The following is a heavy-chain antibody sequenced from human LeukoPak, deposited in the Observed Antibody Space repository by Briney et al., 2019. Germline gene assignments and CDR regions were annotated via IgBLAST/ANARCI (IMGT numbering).Heavy chain of an antibody. CDR3: AKALYQLYYYGMDV. D-gene: IGHD2-2*01. CDR2: ISGSGGSS. Sequence: ETLSLTCAVYGGSFSGYYWSWVRQAPGKGLEWVSAISGSGGSSYYADSVKGRFTISRDNSKNTLYLQVNSLRAEDTAVYYCAKALYQLYYYGMDVWGQGTTVTVSS. J-gene: IGHJ6*02. V-gene: IGHV3-23*01. CDR1: GGSFSGYY.